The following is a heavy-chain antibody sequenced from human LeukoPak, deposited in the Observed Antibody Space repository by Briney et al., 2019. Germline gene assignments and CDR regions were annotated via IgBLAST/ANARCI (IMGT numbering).Heavy chain of an antibody. CDR2: IYYSGST. V-gene: IGHV4-39*07. D-gene: IGHD3-10*01. Sequence: SETLSLTCTVSDGSISSSSYSWGWIRQPPGKGLEWIGSIYYSGSTYYNPSLKSRVTISVDTSKNQFSLKLSSVTAADTAVYYCARDWGDYRAFDIWGQGTMVTVSS. CDR3: ARDWGDYRAFDI. CDR1: DGSISSSSYS. J-gene: IGHJ3*02.